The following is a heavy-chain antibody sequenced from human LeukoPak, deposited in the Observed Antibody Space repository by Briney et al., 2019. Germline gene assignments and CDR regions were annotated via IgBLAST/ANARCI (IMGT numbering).Heavy chain of an antibody. D-gene: IGHD3-3*01. CDR1: GGSIRSSSYF. V-gene: IGHV4-39*01. CDR3: ARADAIFGVVIRSQRFAP. J-gene: IGHJ5*02. Sequence: SETLSLTCSVSGGSIRSSSYFWAWIRQPPGKGLEWIGNIYYTGSTYSNVPLRSRVAISVDTSKNQFSLRLSSVTAADTAVYYCARADAIFGVVIRSQRFAPWGQGTLVTVSS. CDR2: IYYTGST.